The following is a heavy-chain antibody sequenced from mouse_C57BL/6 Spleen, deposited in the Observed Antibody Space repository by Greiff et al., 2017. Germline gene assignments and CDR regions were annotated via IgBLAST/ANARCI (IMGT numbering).Heavy chain of an antibody. CDR1: GYTFTSYW. Sequence: QVQLQQPGAELVKPGASVKLSCKASGYTFTSYWMQWVKQRPGQGLEWIGDIDPSDSYTNYNQKFKGKATLTVDTSSSTAYMQLSSLTSEDSAVYYCARRDYGSFAMDYWGQGTSVTVSS. CDR2: IDPSDSYT. D-gene: IGHD1-1*01. CDR3: ARRDYGSFAMDY. J-gene: IGHJ4*01. V-gene: IGHV1-50*01.